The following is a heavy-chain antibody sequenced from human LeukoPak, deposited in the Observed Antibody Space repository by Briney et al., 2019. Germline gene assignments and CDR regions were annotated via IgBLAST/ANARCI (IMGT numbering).Heavy chain of an antibody. Sequence: GGSLRLYGAASGFTFSSYAMSWVRQAPGKGLEWVSAISGSGGSTYYADSVKGRFTISRDNSKNTLYLQMNSLRAEDTAVYSCAKSPRGYYYYYMDVWGKGTTVTVSS. CDR1: GFTFSSYA. CDR2: ISGSGGST. D-gene: IGHD3-10*01. V-gene: IGHV3-23*01. J-gene: IGHJ6*03. CDR3: AKSPRGYYYYYMDV.